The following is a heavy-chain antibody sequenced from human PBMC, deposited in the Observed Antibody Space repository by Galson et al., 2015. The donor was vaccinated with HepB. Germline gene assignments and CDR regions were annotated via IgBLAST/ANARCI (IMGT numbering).Heavy chain of an antibody. Sequence: SLRLSCAASGFSFSTYSMHWVRQAPGKGLEWVAFLLYDGTDKSYADSVKGRFTISRDSPRNMVFLQMNSLTPEDTAMYYCARAAYWGCDWWGQGTLLTVSS. D-gene: IGHD2-8*02. J-gene: IGHJ4*02. CDR2: LLYDGTDK. CDR1: GFSFSTYS. V-gene: IGHV3-30-3*01. CDR3: ARAAYWGCDW.